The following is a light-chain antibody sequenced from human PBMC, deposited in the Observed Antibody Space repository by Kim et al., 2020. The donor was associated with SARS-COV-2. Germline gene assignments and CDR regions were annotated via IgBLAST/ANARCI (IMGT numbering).Light chain of an antibody. CDR2: EVS. CDR1: SSDVGGYNY. Sequence: LTQPPSASGSPGQSVTISCTGTSSDVGGYNYVSWYQQHPGKAPKLMIYEVSKRPSGVPDRFSGSKSGNTASLTVSGLQAEDEADYYCSSYAGSNNFVFGTGTKVTVL. V-gene: IGLV2-8*01. J-gene: IGLJ1*01. CDR3: SSYAGSNNFV.